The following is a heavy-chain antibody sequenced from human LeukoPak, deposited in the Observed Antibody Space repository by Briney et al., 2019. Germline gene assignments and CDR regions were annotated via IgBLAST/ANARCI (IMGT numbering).Heavy chain of an antibody. CDR2: ISSSGSTI. CDR3: ARASITMVRGPFDY. D-gene: IGHD3-10*01. Sequence: GGSLRLSCAASGFTFGDYYMSWIRQAPGKGLEWVSYISSSGSTIYYADSVKGRFTISRDNAKDSLYLQMNSLRAEDTAVYYCARASITMVRGPFDYWGQGTLVTVSS. CDR1: GFTFGDYY. V-gene: IGHV3-11*01. J-gene: IGHJ4*02.